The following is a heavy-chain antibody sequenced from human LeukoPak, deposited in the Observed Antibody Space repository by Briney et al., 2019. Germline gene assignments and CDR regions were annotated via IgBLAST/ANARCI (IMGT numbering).Heavy chain of an antibody. V-gene: IGHV4-34*01. J-gene: IGHJ4*02. D-gene: IGHD3-22*01. CDR3: ASVSYDSSGYYTGFDY. CDR2: INHSGST. CDR1: GGSFSGYY. Sequence: PSETLSVTCAVYGGSFSGYYWSWIRQPPGKGLEWIGEINHSGSTNYNPSLKSRVTISVDTSKNQFSLKLSSVTAADTAVYYCASVSYDSSGYYTGFDYWGQGTLVTVSS.